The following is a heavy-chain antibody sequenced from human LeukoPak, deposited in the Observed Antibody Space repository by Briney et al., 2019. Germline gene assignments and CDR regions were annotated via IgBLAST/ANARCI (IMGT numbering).Heavy chain of an antibody. J-gene: IGHJ4*02. V-gene: IGHV3-30*18. CDR2: VSSDGGTK. CDR3: AKDGGLWVSAHWGDS. Sequence: GGSLRLSCTASKFTFSNYGMQWVRQAPGKGLEWVAVVSSDGGTKYYADSVKGRFTISRDNSKNTLFLQMNSLRAEDTAVYYCAKDGGLWVSAHWGDSWGRGTLVTVSS. CDR1: KFTFSNYG. D-gene: IGHD7-27*01.